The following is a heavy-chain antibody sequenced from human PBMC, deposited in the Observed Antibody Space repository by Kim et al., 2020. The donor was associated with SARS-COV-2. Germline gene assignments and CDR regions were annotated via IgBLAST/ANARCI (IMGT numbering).Heavy chain of an antibody. CDR2: IYPGDSDT. J-gene: IGHJ6*02. D-gene: IGHD3-22*01. CDR1: GYSFTSYW. V-gene: IGHV5-51*01. CDR3: ARGWHNYYDSSGYWDYYYGMDV. Sequence: GESLKISCKGSGYSFTSYWIGWVRQMHGKGLEWMGIIYPGDSDTRYSPSFQGQVTISADKSISTAYLQWSSLKASDTAMYYCARGWHNYYDSSGYWDYYYGMDVWGQGTTVTVSS.